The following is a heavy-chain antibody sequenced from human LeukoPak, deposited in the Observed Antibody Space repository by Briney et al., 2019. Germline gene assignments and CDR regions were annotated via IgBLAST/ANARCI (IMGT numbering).Heavy chain of an antibody. V-gene: IGHV1-8*03. CDR1: GGTFSSYT. CDR2: MNPNSGNT. CDR3: ATDRLNLP. J-gene: IGHJ5*02. Sequence: ASVKVSCKASGGTFSSYTISWVRQAPGQGLEWMGWMNPNSGNTGYAQKFQGRVTITRNTSISTAYMELSSLRSEDTAVYYCATDRLNLPWGQGTLVTVSS.